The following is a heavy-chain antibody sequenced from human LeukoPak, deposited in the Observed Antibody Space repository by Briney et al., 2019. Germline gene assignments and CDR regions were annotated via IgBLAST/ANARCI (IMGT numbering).Heavy chain of an antibody. CDR1: GFTFDDYG. V-gene: IGHV3-20*04. Sequence: GGSLRLSCAASGFTFDDYGMSWVRQAPGTGLEWVSGINWNGGSTGYADSVKGRFTISRDNAKNSLYLQMNSLRAEDMALFYCSRDPPYSGGYEGGDYWGQGTLVTVSS. D-gene: IGHD1-26*01. CDR2: INWNGGST. J-gene: IGHJ4*02. CDR3: SRDPPYSGGYEGGDY.